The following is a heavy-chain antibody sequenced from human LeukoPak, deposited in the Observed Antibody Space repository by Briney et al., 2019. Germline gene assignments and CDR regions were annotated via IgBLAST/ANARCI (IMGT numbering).Heavy chain of an antibody. J-gene: IGHJ4*02. CDR3: ARDLHGSRGEFDY. CDR1: GDSVTSGI. V-gene: IGHV6-1*01. CDR2: TYHWSKWFN. Sequence: SQTLSLTCAISGDSVTSGIWNWIRQSPSRGLEWLGRTYHWSKWFNDYAVSVESRMTINADTSRNQFSLQLNSVTPEDTAVYYCARDLHGSRGEFDYWGQGTLVTVSS. D-gene: IGHD3-16*01.